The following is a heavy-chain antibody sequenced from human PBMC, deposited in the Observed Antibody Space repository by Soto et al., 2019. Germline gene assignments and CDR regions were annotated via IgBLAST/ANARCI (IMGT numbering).Heavy chain of an antibody. CDR2: IYYRGST. D-gene: IGHD3-10*01. CDR3: ATSYGSGYRAFDY. V-gene: IGHV4-59*01. CDR1: GGSISNYY. J-gene: IGHJ4*02. Sequence: PSETLSLTCTVSGGSISNYYWSWIRQPPGKGLEWIGYIYYRGSTNYNPSLKSRVTISVDTSKNQFSLKLSSVTAEDTAMYYCATSYGSGYRAFDYWGQGALVTVSS.